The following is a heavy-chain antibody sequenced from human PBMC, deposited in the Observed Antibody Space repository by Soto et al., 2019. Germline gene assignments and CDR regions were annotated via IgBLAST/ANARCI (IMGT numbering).Heavy chain of an antibody. V-gene: IGHV3-15*01. CDR2: IKSKTDGGTT. CDR3: TTDKRSILTGFDAFDI. Sequence: GGSLRLSCAASGFTFSNAWMSWVRQAPGKGLEWVGRIKSKTDGGTTDYAAPVKGRFTISRDDSKNTLYLQMNSLKTEDTAVYYCTTDKRSILTGFDAFDIWGQGTMVTVSS. J-gene: IGHJ3*02. CDR1: GFTFSNAW. D-gene: IGHD3-9*01.